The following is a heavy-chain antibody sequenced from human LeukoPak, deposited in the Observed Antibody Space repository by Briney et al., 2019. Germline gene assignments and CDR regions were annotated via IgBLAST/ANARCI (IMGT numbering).Heavy chain of an antibody. CDR2: ISGSDGST. J-gene: IGHJ4*02. CDR1: GFTFSSYA. CDR3: AKDLYGDYVGDY. Sequence: GGSLRLSCAASGFTFSSYAMTWVRQAPGKGLEWVSTISGSDGSTYYADSVKGRFTISRDNSKNALYLQMNSLRAEDTAVYYCAKDLYGDYVGDYWGQGTLVTVSS. D-gene: IGHD4-17*01. V-gene: IGHV3-23*01.